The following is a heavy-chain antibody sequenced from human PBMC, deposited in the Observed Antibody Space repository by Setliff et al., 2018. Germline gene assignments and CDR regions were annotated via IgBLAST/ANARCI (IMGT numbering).Heavy chain of an antibody. CDR1: GVSISNYY. CDR2: IQKSGGT. J-gene: IGHJ4*02. V-gene: IGHV4-59*01. CDR3: ARLPRTVTHFDY. Sequence: PSETLSLTCNVSGVSISNYYWSWIRQPPGKGLECIGYIQKSGGTNYNPSLKSRVTISVDTSTNQFSLKLDSLTAADTAVYFCARLPRTVTHFDYWGQGALVTVSS. D-gene: IGHD4-17*01.